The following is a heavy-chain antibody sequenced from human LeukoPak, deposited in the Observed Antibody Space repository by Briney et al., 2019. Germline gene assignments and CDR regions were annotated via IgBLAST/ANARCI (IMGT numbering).Heavy chain of an antibody. J-gene: IGHJ4*02. D-gene: IGHD2-2*01. Sequence: ASVKVSCKASGYTFTSYYMHWVRQAPGQGLEWMGIINPSGGSTSYAQKFQGRVTMTRDTSTSTVYMELSSLRSEDTAVYYCARGVGDIVVVPAATRVSLYYFDYWGQGTLVTVSS. V-gene: IGHV1-46*03. CDR1: GYTFTSYY. CDR3: ARGVGDIVVVPAATRVSLYYFDY. CDR2: INPSGGST.